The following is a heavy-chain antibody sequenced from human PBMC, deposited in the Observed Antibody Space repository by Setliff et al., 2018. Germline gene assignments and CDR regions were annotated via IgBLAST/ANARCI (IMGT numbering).Heavy chain of an antibody. Sequence: GGSLRLSCVAPGFTFNTYCMTWVRQAPGKGLEWVANINQDGSDKYYVDSVKGRFTFSRDNAKNSLYLQMNSLRAEDTAVYHCARSRDCDTTTCHIYCRGAFDYWGQGTLVTVSS. V-gene: IGHV3-7*03. CDR1: GFTFNTYC. D-gene: IGHD2-2*01. J-gene: IGHJ4*02. CDR3: ARSRDCDTTTCHIYCRGAFDY. CDR2: INQDGSDK.